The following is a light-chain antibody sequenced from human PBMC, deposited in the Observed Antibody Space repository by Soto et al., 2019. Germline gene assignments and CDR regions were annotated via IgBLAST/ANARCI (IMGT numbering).Light chain of an antibody. Sequence: EIVLTQSPGTLSLSPGERATLSCRASQSVSSSYLAWYRQKPGQAPRLLIYGASSRATGIPDRFSGSGSVTYFTLTISRLEPEDFAVYYCQQYGSSPPFTFGQGTKLEIK. CDR3: QQYGSSPPFT. V-gene: IGKV3-20*01. CDR2: GAS. J-gene: IGKJ2*01. CDR1: QSVSSSY.